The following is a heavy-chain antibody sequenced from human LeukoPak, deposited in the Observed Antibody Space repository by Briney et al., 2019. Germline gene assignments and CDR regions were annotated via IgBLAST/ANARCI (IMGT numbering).Heavy chain of an antibody. J-gene: IGHJ3*02. CDR1: GFTFSSYS. V-gene: IGHV3-21*01. CDR3: ARVYYYDSSGYLGSGACDI. CDR2: ISSSSSYI. Sequence: GGSLRLSCAASGFTFSSYSMNWVRQAPGKGLEWVSSISSSSSYIYYADSVKGRFTISRDNAKNSLYLQMNSLRAEDTAVYYCARVYYYDSSGYLGSGACDIWGQGTMVTVSS. D-gene: IGHD3-22*01.